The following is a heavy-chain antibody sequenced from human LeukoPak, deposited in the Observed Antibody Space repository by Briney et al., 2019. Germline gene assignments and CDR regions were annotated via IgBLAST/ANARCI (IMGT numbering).Heavy chain of an antibody. V-gene: IGHV4-38-2*02. Sequence: SETLSLTCTVSGYSIRSGHYWGWIRQPPGQGLEWIASIYLGDTTYYKPSLKSRLTISVDTSKSQLSLKLTSVTAADTAVYYCASNWSDFDYWGRGTLVTVSS. D-gene: IGHD1-1*01. CDR1: GYSIRSGHY. CDR3: ASNWSDFDY. J-gene: IGHJ4*02. CDR2: IYLGDTT.